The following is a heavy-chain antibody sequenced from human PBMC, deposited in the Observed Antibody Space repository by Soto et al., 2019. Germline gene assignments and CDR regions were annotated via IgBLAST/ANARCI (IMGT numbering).Heavy chain of an antibody. D-gene: IGHD4-17*01. J-gene: IGHJ3*01. CDR1: GFTFNNYA. Sequence: VQLLESGGGLVQPGGSLTLSCAASGFTFNNYAMSWVRQAPGKGLEWVSGISASGSSTFYADSVKGRFTVSRDFSKNTVSLQMDSLRAEDTAVYFCGKDPNGNYVGGFEFWGPGTMVTVSS. CDR2: ISASGSST. CDR3: GKDPNGNYVGGFEF. V-gene: IGHV3-23*01.